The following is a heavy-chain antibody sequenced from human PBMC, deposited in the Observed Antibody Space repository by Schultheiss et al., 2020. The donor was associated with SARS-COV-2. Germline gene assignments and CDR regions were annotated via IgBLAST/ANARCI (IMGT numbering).Heavy chain of an antibody. CDR3: ARDNVYCSSTSCYKRDYYYYYMDV. J-gene: IGHJ6*03. CDR2: IYYSGST. Sequence: SETLSLTCTVSGGSISSYYWSWIRQPPGKGLEWIGYIYYSGSTNYNPSLKSRVTISVDTSKNQFSLKLSSVTAADTAVYYCARDNVYCSSTSCYKRDYYYYYMDVWGKGTTVTFSS. CDR1: GGSISSYY. V-gene: IGHV4-59*01. D-gene: IGHD2-2*02.